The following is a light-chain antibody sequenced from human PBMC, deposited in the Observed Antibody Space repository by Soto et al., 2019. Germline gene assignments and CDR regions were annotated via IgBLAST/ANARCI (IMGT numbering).Light chain of an antibody. CDR1: QDISNY. J-gene: IGKJ3*01. V-gene: IGKV1-33*01. CDR3: QQYDNLPGFT. CDR2: DAS. Sequence: DIQMTQSPSSLSASVGDRVTITCQASQDISNYLNWYQQKPGKAPKLLIYDASNLETGVPSRFSGSGSGTDFTVTISSLQPEDIATYYCQQYDNLPGFTFGPGTKVDIK.